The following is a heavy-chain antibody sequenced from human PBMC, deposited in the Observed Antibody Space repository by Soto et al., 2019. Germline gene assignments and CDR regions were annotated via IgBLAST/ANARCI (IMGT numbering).Heavy chain of an antibody. J-gene: IGHJ5*02. CDR1: GGSVTSNY. Sequence: ETLSLTCTVSGGSVTSNYWTWIRQPAGKGLEWIGRMYISGTTDYNPSLRGRATMSVDTSKNQFSLTLTSVTAADTAVYYCARERAAPSWIGPWGRGTLVTVSS. CDR2: MYISGTT. V-gene: IGHV4-4*07. D-gene: IGHD6-6*01. CDR3: ARERAAPSWIGP.